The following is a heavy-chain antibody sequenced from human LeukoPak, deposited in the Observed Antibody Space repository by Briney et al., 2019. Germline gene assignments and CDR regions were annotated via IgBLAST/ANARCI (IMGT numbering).Heavy chain of an antibody. CDR1: GFTFSSYG. J-gene: IGHJ6*02. CDR2: ISYDGSNK. V-gene: IGHV3-30*18. Sequence: GGSLRLSCAASGFTFSSYGMHWVRQAPGKGLEWVAVISYDGSNKYYADSVKGRFTISRDNSKNTLYLQMNSLRAEDTAVYYCAKSYCSGGSCYSGDYYGMGVWGQGTTVTVSS. D-gene: IGHD2-15*01. CDR3: AKSYCSGGSCYSGDYYGMGV.